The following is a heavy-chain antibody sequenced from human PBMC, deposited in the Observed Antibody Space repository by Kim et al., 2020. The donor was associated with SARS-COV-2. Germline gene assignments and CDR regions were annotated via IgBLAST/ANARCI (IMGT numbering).Heavy chain of an antibody. CDR3: AGQNRILEGPVVP. Sequence: GGSLRLSFAASGFTFSDYWMNWVRQAPGKGLEWVANMKPDGSETYYVNSVKGRFTISRDNARNLVVLQMNNLRAEDTAVYYCAGQNRILEGPVVPWGQGILVTVSS. D-gene: IGHD2-21*01. CDR2: MKPDGSET. V-gene: IGHV3-7*01. J-gene: IGHJ5*02. CDR1: GFTFSDYW.